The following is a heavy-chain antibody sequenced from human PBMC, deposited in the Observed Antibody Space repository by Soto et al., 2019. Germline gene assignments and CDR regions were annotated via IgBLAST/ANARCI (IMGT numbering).Heavy chain of an antibody. CDR2: IDPSDSYT. Sequence: PGESLKISCKGSGYSFTSYWISWVRQMTGKGLEWMGRIDPSDSYTNYSPSFQGHVTISADKSISTAYLQMNSLRAEDTAVYYCVVDSSGYYLPNHYYYYGMDVWGQGTTVTSP. CDR3: VVDSSGYYLPNHYYYYGMDV. J-gene: IGHJ6*02. CDR1: GYSFTSYW. V-gene: IGHV5-10-1*01. D-gene: IGHD3-22*01.